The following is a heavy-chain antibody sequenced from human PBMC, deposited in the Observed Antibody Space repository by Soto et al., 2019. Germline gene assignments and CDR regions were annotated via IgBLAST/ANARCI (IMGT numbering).Heavy chain of an antibody. J-gene: IGHJ6*02. CDR3: ARDYDSSGYYYSDYYYGMDV. CDR2: IYYSGST. D-gene: IGHD3-22*01. Sequence: SETLSLTCTVSGGSVSSGSYYWTWIRQPPGKGLEWIGYIYYSGSTYYNPSLKSRVTISVDTSKNQFSLKLSSVTAADTAVYYCARDYDSSGYYYSDYYYGMDVWGQGTAVTVSS. CDR1: GGSVSSGSYY. V-gene: IGHV4-31*03.